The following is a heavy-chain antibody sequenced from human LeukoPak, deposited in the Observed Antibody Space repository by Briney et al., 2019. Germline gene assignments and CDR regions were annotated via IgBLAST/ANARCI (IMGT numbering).Heavy chain of an antibody. CDR2: IYHSGST. Sequence: SQTLSLTCAVSGGSISSGGYSWSWIRQPPGKGLEWIGYIYHSGSTYYNPSLKSRVTTSVDRSKNQFSLKLSSVTAADTAVYYCAREDSSGYAFDYWGQGTLVTVSS. D-gene: IGHD3-22*01. V-gene: IGHV4-30-2*01. CDR1: GGSISSGGYS. CDR3: AREDSSGYAFDY. J-gene: IGHJ4*02.